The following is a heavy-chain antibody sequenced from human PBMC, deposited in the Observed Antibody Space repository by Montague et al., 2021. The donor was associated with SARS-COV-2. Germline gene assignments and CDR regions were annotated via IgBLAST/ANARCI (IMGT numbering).Heavy chain of an antibody. CDR1: GFNFSDYD. D-gene: IGHD3-10*01. J-gene: IGHJ4*02. CDR3: ARVWVRGEADY. V-gene: IGHV3-11*06. CDR2: ISSSSSYT. Sequence: SLRLSCAASGFNFSDYDMSWVRQAPGKGLEWVSYISSSSSYTYYADSVKGRFTISRDNAKNSLYLQMNSLRAEDTAVYYCARVWVRGEADYWGQGTLVTVSS.